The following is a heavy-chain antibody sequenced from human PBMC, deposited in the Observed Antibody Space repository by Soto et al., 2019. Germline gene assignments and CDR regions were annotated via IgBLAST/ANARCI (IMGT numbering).Heavy chain of an antibody. CDR3: TRGVVVVADTSYYYYGGMDV. J-gene: IGHJ6*02. CDR1: GFTFSGSA. Sequence: EVQLVESGGGLVQPGGSLKLSCAASGFTFSGSAMHWVRQASGKGLEWVGRIRSKANSYATAYAASVNGRFTISRDDATNTAYLQMNSLKTEDTAVYYCTRGVVVVADTSYYYYGGMDVWGQGTTVTVSS. V-gene: IGHV3-73*02. D-gene: IGHD2-15*01. CDR2: IRSKANSYAT.